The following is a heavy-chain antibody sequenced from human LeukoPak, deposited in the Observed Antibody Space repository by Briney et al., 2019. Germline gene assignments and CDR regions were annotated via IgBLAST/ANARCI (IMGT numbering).Heavy chain of an antibody. J-gene: IGHJ4*02. Sequence: PGGSLRLSCAASGFSFSSYAMSWVRQAPGKGLEWVSAISGRGGSTYYADSVKGRFTISRDNSKNTLYLQMNSLRAEDTAVYYCAKSKVVAATMGRFDYWGQGTLVTVSS. CDR3: AKSKVVAATMGRFDY. CDR1: GFSFSSYA. V-gene: IGHV3-23*01. CDR2: ISGRGGST. D-gene: IGHD2-15*01.